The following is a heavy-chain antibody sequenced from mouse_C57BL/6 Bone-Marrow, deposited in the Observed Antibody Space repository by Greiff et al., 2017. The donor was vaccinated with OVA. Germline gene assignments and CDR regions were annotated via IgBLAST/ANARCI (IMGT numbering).Heavy chain of an antibody. Sequence: VQLKQSGPELVKPGASVKIPCKASGYTFTDYNMDWVKQSHGKSLEWIGDINPNNGGTIYNQKFKGKATLTVDKSSSTAYMELRSLTSEDTAVYYCARSPYYSNYAMDYWGQGTSVTVSS. V-gene: IGHV1-18*01. CDR3: ARSPYYSNYAMDY. D-gene: IGHD2-5*01. CDR2: INPNNGGT. CDR1: GYTFTDYN. J-gene: IGHJ4*01.